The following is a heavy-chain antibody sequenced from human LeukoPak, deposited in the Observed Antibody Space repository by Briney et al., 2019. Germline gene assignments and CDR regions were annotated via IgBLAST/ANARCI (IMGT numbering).Heavy chain of an antibody. J-gene: IGHJ6*02. CDR2: IYYTGYT. CDR3: ARDPGGFGELFGTSGLDV. D-gene: IGHD3-10*01. Sequence: SQTLSLTCTVSGDSTNSGGYYWSWIRQHPGKGLEWIGFIYYTGYTYSNPSLKSRFAISLDTSKNQFSLNLNSVTAADTAVYYCARDPGGFGELFGTSGLDVWGQGTTVLVSS. CDR1: GDSTNSGGYY. V-gene: IGHV4-31*03.